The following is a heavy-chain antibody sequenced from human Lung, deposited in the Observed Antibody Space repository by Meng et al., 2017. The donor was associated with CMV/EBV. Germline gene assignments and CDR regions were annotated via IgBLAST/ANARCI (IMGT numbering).Heavy chain of an antibody. Sequence: SVXVSXXASGGTFSSYTISWVRQAPGQGLEWMGRIIPILGIANYAQKFQGRVTITADKSTSTAYMELSSLRSEDTAVYYCASRYCSSTSCYSGFDYWGQGTLVTVSS. V-gene: IGHV1-69*02. D-gene: IGHD2-2*02. CDR3: ASRYCSSTSCYSGFDY. J-gene: IGHJ4*02. CDR1: GGTFSSYT. CDR2: IIPILGIA.